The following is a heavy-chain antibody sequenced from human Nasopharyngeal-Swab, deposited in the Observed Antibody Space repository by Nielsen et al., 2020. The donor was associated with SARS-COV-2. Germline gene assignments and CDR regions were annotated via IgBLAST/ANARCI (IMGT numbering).Heavy chain of an antibody. Sequence: SVKVSCKASGGTFSSYAISWVRQAPGQGLEWMGGIIPIFGTANYAQKFQGRVTITADESTSTAYMELSSRRSEDTAVYYCARGSETHDYSNYVFNVYYYYMDVWGKGTTVTVSS. CDR3: ARGSETHDYSNYVFNVYYYYMDV. CDR1: GGTFSSYA. CDR2: IIPIFGTA. J-gene: IGHJ6*03. V-gene: IGHV1-69*13. D-gene: IGHD4-11*01.